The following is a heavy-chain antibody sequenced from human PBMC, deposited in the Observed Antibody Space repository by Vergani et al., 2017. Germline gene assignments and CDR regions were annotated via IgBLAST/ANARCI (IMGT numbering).Heavy chain of an antibody. CDR3: GRGRYSGSSSPYYDL. D-gene: IGHD1-26*01. V-gene: IGHV4-61*02. Sequence: QVQLLESGPGLVKPSQTLSLTCSVSGESITRHSYYWTWIRQPAGKPLEWVGHIYVDGSTNYNPSLKSRVSISLDTSKNQLSLSLTSVTAADTAVFYCGRGRYSGSSSPYYDLWGHGTLVRVSS. CDR1: GESITRHSYY. J-gene: IGHJ4*01. CDR2: IYVDGST.